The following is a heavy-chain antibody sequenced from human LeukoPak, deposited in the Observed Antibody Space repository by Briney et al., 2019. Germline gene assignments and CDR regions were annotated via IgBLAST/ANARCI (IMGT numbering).Heavy chain of an antibody. V-gene: IGHV4-38-2*01. CDR1: GYSISSGYY. Sequence: SETLSLTCAVSGYSISSGYYWGWIRPPPGKGLEWIGRIYHGGSTYYNPSLKSRVTISVDTSKNQFSLKLSSVTAADTAVYYCARLMRYSGSYFDYWGQGTLVTVSS. CDR2: IYHGGST. J-gene: IGHJ4*02. CDR3: ARLMRYSGSYFDY. D-gene: IGHD1-26*01.